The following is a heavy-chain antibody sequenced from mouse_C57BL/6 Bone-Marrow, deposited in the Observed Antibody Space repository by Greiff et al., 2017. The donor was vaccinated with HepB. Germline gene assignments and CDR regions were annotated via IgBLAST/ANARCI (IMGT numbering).Heavy chain of an antibody. Sequence: QVQLKEPGAELVKPGASVKMSCKASGYTFTSYWITWVKQRPGQGLEWIGDIYPGSGSTNYNEKFKSKATLTVDTSSSTAYMQLSSLTSEDSAVYYCARPYYGSSSYAMDYWGQGTSVTVSS. J-gene: IGHJ4*01. D-gene: IGHD1-1*01. CDR2: IYPGSGST. CDR1: GYTFTSYW. V-gene: IGHV1-55*01. CDR3: ARPYYGSSSYAMDY.